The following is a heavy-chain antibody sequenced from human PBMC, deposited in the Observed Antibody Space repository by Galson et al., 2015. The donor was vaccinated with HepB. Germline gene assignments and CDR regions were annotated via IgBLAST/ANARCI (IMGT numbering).Heavy chain of an antibody. Sequence: SLRLSCAASGFTFSSYWMSWVRQVPGKGLEWVANIKKDGRERNYVDSVKGRFTISRDNAKNLVFLQMNSLGAEDTAIYYCARSSYTYVYWGQGTLVTVSS. V-gene: IGHV3-7*01. CDR3: ARSSYTYVY. CDR2: IKKDGRER. CDR1: GFTFSSYW. J-gene: IGHJ4*02. D-gene: IGHD2-2*02.